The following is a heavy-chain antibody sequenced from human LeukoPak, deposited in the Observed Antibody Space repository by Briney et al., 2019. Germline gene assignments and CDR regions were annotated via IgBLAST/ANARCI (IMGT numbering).Heavy chain of an antibody. CDR1: DYIFSTYG. V-gene: IGHV1-18*01. CDR2: ISAYNGNT. J-gene: IGHJ3*02. Sequence: ASVKVSCKASDYIFSTYGISWVRQAPRQGLEWMGWISAYNGNTNYAQKFQGRVSMTTDTSTRTAYMELGSLRSDDTAVYYCTRVSAGAAFDIWGRGTMVTVFS. D-gene: IGHD1-14*01. CDR3: TRVSAGAAFDI.